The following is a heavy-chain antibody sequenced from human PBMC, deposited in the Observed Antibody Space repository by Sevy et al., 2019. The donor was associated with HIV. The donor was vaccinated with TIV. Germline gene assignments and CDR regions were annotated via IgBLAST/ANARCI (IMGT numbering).Heavy chain of an antibody. CDR3: ARAGPRGAVAEHYYYYYGMDV. Sequence: GGSLRLSCAASGFTFSSYSMNWVRQAPGKGLEWVSYISSSSSTIYYADSVKGRFPISRDNAKNSLYLQMNSLRDEDTAVYYCARAGPRGAVAEHYYYYYGMDVWGQGTTVTVSS. V-gene: IGHV3-48*02. CDR1: GFTFSSYS. CDR2: ISSSSSTI. J-gene: IGHJ6*02. D-gene: IGHD6-19*01.